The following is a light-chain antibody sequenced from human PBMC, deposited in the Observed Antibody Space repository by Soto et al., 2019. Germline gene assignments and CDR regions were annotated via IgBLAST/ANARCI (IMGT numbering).Light chain of an antibody. CDR1: QSISSY. CDR2: AAS. V-gene: IGKV1-39*01. CDR3: QQSYISPPT. Sequence: IQMTQSPSSLSASVGDRVTITCRARQSISSYLNWYQQKPGKAPKVLIYAASSLQSGVPSRFSGSGVGTDFTLTISCRQPEDFAAYYCQQSYISPPTFGQGTKVDIK. J-gene: IGKJ1*01.